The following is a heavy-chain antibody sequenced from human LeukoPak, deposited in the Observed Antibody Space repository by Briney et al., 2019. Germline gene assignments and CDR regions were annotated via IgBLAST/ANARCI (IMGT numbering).Heavy chain of an antibody. J-gene: IGHJ4*02. V-gene: IGHV3-7*01. D-gene: IGHD2-15*01. CDR1: GFTFSSYW. Sequence: GSLRLSCAASGFTFSSYWMSWVRQAPGKGLEWVANIKQDGSEKYYVDSVEGRFTISRDNAKNSLYLQMNSLRAEDTAVYYCARRYCSGGSCYSYFDYWGQGTLVTVSS. CDR3: ARRYCSGGSCYSYFDY. CDR2: IKQDGSEK.